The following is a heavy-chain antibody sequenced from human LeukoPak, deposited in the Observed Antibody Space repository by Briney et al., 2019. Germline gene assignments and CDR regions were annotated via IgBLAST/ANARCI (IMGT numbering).Heavy chain of an antibody. CDR3: ARDGWDDYGGNDFDY. V-gene: IGHV3-21*01. CDR2: ISSSSSYI. CDR1: GFTFSSYS. Sequence: GGSLRLSCAASGFTFSSYSMNWVRQAPGKGLEWVSSISSSSSYIYYADSVKGRFTISRDNAKNSLYLQMNSLRAEDTAVYYCARDGWDDYGGNDFDYWGQGTLVTVSS. D-gene: IGHD4-23*01. J-gene: IGHJ4*02.